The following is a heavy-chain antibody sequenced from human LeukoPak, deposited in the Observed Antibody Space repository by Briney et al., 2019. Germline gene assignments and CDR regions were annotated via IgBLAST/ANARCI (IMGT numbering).Heavy chain of an antibody. J-gene: IGHJ4*02. Sequence: GGSLRLSCAASRFTFSSYGMSWVRQAPGKGLEWVSAIGGSCGSTYYADSVKGRFTISRDNSKNTLYLQMNSLRAEDTAVYYCAKGPITMIVFEYWGQGTLVTVSS. CDR3: AKGPITMIVFEY. V-gene: IGHV3-23*01. D-gene: IGHD3-22*01. CDR1: RFTFSSYG. CDR2: IGGSCGST.